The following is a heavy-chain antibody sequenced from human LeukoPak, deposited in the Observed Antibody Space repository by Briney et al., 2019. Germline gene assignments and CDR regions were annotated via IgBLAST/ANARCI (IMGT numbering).Heavy chain of an antibody. CDR2: VNHSGST. D-gene: IGHD5-18*01. V-gene: IGHV4-34*01. Sequence: SETLSLTCAVYGGSFSGYYWSWIRQPPGKGLEWIGEVNHSGSTNYNPSLKSRVTISVDTSKNQFSLKLSSVTAADTAVYYCARDDTAMVHAFDYWGQGTLVTVSS. J-gene: IGHJ4*02. CDR3: ARDDTAMVHAFDY. CDR1: GGSFSGYY.